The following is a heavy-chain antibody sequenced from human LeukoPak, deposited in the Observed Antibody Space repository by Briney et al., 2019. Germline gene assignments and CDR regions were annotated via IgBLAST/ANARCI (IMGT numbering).Heavy chain of an antibody. CDR2: IYYSGST. CDR1: GGSMSSHY. Sequence: SETLSLTCSVSGGSMSSHYWSWFRQPPGKGLEWIGYIYYSGSTTYNPSLKSRVTISVDTSKNQFSLKLNSVTAADTAIYYCARAYSSSWYNWFDPWGQGTLVTVSS. J-gene: IGHJ5*02. D-gene: IGHD6-13*01. V-gene: IGHV4-59*11. CDR3: ARAYSSSWYNWFDP.